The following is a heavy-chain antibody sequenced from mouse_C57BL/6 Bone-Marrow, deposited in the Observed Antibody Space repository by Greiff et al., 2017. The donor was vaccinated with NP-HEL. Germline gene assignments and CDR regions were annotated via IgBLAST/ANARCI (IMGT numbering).Heavy chain of an antibody. CDR3: ARGGIYYGNYGAMDE. Sequence: VQGVESGAELVRPGASVKLSCKASGYTFTDYYINWVKQRPGQGLEWIARIYPGSGNTYYNEKFKGKAPLPAAKSSSTAYMQLSSLTSEDSAVYFCARGGIYYGNYGAMDEGGQGTSGTVSS. V-gene: IGHV1-76*01. CDR1: GYTFTDYY. J-gene: IGHJ4*01. CDR2: IYPGSGNT. D-gene: IGHD2-1*01.